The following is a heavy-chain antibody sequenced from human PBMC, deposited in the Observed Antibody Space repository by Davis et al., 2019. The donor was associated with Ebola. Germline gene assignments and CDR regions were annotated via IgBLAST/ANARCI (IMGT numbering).Heavy chain of an antibody. V-gene: IGHV5-51*01. J-gene: IGHJ4*02. CDR1: GYSFTSYW. CDR3: ARTGYYYDSSVDY. CDR2: IYPGDSDT. D-gene: IGHD3-22*01. Sequence: GESLKISCKGSGYSFTSYWIGWVRQMPGKGLEWMGIIYPGDSDTRYSPSFQGQVTIPADKSISTAYLQWSSLKASDTAMYYCARTGYYYDSSVDYWGQGTLVTVSS.